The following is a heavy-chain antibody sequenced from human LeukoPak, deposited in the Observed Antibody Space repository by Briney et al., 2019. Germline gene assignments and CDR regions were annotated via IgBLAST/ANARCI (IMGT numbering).Heavy chain of an antibody. V-gene: IGHV4-59*12. CDR2: IYYSGST. CDR3: ARGQTYSSSWAYYYYGMDV. D-gene: IGHD6-13*01. Sequence: SETLSLTCTVSGGSLSSYYWSWIRQPPGKGLEWIGYIYYSGSTNYNPSLKSRVTISVDTSKNQFSLKLSSVTAADTAVYYCARGQTYSSSWAYYYYGMDVWGQGTTVTVSS. CDR1: GGSLSSYY. J-gene: IGHJ6*02.